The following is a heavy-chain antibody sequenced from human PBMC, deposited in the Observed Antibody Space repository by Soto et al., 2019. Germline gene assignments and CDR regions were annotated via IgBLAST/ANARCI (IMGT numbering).Heavy chain of an antibody. J-gene: IGHJ6*02. D-gene: IGHD1-1*01. V-gene: IGHV1-3*01. CDR3: ARGKGMEENYYYHGMDV. CDR2: INGANGNT. Sequence: GASVKVSCKASGYSFSTYSMHWVRQAPGQGLEWMGWINGANGNTRYSQKIKDRVSISRXTXXSXXXMXLXSLRSEDTAVYYCARGKGMEENYYYHGMDVWG. CDR1: GYSFSTYS.